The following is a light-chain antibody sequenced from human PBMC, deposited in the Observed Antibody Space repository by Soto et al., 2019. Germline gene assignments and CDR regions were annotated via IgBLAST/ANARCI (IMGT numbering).Light chain of an antibody. J-gene: IGLJ2*01. CDR2: LNSDGSH. CDR1: SGHIRYA. V-gene: IGLV4-69*01. Sequence: QLVPTQSPSASASLGASVKLTCTLSSGHIRYAIAWHQQQPEKGPRYLMKLNSDGSHSKGDGIPDRFSGSSSGAERYLIISSLQSEDEADYYCQTWGTGIRLVFGGGTKLTVL. CDR3: QTWGTGIRLV.